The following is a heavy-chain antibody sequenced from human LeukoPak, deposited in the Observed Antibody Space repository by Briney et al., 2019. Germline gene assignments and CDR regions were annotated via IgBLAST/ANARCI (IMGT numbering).Heavy chain of an antibody. CDR2: ISWNSGSI. J-gene: IGHJ5*02. CDR1: GFTFDDYA. Sequence: GRSLRLSCAASGFTFDDYAMHWVRQAPGKGLEWVSGISWNSGSIGYADSVKGRFTISRDNAKNSLYLQMNSLRAEDTALYYCAKDYYGSGSYTFDPWGQGTLVTVSS. V-gene: IGHV3-9*01. D-gene: IGHD3-10*01. CDR3: AKDYYGSGSYTFDP.